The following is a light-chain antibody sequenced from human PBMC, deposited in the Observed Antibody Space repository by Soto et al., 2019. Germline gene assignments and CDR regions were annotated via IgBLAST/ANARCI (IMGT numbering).Light chain of an antibody. CDR1: QGIGSY. CDR3: QQLNSYPT. J-gene: IGKJ3*01. CDR2: TAS. Sequence: IQLTQSPSSLSASVGDRVTITCRASQGIGSYVAWYQQKPGKAPKLLIYTASTLQSGVPSRFSGSGSGTDFTLTISSRQPEDFATYYCQQLNSYPTFGPGTKVDIK. V-gene: IGKV1-9*01.